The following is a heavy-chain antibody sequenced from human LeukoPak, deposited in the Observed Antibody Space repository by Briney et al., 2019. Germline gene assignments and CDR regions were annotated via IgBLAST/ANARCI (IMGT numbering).Heavy chain of an antibody. J-gene: IGHJ4*02. CDR3: ARASRITMIVEHY. CDR1: GFTFSNYA. D-gene: IGHD3-22*01. Sequence: GRSLRLSCAASGFTFSNYALHWVRQAPGKGLEWVAVISYDGSNKFYADSVRGRFTISRDNSKNTLFLQMNSLRAEDTAVYYCARASRITMIVEHYWGQGTLVTVSS. CDR2: ISYDGSNK. V-gene: IGHV3-30*04.